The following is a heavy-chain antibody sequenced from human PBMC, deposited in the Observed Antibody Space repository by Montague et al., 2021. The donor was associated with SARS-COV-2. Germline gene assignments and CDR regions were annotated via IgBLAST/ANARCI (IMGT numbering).Heavy chain of an antibody. CDR2: ISHSGIA. V-gene: IGHV4-34*01. Sequence: SETLSLTCAVYGGSFSVYYWSWLRQSPRSGLEWIAEISHSGIANYNPSLKSRVSISVDTSKNQFTLKLTSVTAADTAMYYCAKEREVVRATRTLVAFDLGGQGTMVTVSP. D-gene: IGHD1-26*01. CDR3: AKEREVVRATRTLVAFDL. CDR1: GGSFSVYY. J-gene: IGHJ3*01.